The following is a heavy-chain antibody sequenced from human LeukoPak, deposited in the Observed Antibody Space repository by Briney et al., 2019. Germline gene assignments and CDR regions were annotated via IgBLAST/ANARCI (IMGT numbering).Heavy chain of an antibody. D-gene: IGHD3-22*01. CDR3: ASHLPTMNDAFDI. CDR2: ISSSGSTI. V-gene: IGHV3-11*01. J-gene: IGHJ3*02. Sequence: TGGSLRLSCAASGFTFSDYYMSWIRQAPGKGLEWVSYISSSGSTIYYADSVKGRFTISRDNAKNSLYPQMNSLRAEDTAVYYCASHLPTMNDAFDIWGQGTMVTVSS. CDR1: GFTFSDYY.